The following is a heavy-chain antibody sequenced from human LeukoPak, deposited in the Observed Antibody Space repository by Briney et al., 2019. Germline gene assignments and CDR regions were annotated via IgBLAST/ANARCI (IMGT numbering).Heavy chain of an antibody. V-gene: IGHV4-59*01. CDR3: ARVVRYYDSSGYCYYFDY. J-gene: IGHJ4*02. CDR2: IYYSGST. D-gene: IGHD3-22*01. Sequence: SETLSLTCTVSGGSISSYYWSWIRQPPGKGLEWIGYIYYSGSTNYNPSLKSRVTISVDTSKYQFSLKLSSVTAADTAVYYCARVVRYYDSSGYCYYFDYWGQGTLVTVSS. CDR1: GGSISSYY.